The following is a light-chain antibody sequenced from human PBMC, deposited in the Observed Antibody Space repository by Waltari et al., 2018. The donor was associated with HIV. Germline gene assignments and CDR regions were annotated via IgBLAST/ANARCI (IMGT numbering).Light chain of an antibody. V-gene: IGLV1-44*01. CDR1: SSNIGSNI. CDR2: TND. Sequence: QSVLTQPPSVSGTPGQNVTISCSGSSSNIGSNIVNWYQQLPGAAPKLLIYTNDPRPSGVPDRFSGSKSGTSASLAVRVLQTADEADYYGAAWDDSLNGMCGGGTKRTVL. J-gene: IGLJ3*02. CDR3: AAWDDSLNGM.